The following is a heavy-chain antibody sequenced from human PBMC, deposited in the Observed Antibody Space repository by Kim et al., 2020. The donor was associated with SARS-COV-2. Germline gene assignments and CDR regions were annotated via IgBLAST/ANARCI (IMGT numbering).Heavy chain of an antibody. J-gene: IGHJ6*02. Sequence: SVKVSCKASGGTFSSYAISWVRQAPGQGLEWMGGIIPIFGTANDAQKFEGRVTITADESTSTAYMELSSLRSEDTAVYYCARSPYCGGDCYSGGMDVWGQGTTVTVSS. CDR2: IIPIFGTA. CDR1: GGTFSSYA. V-gene: IGHV1-69*13. CDR3: ARSPYCGGDCYSGGMDV. D-gene: IGHD2-21*02.